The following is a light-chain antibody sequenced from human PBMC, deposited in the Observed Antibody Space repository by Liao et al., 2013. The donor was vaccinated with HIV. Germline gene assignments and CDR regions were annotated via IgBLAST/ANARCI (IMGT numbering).Light chain of an antibody. CDR1: NIGSKS. CDR2: YDT. J-gene: IGLJ1*01. Sequence: SYVLTQPPSVSVAPGETASITCGGNNIGSKSVHWYRQKPGQAPVLVIYYDTDRPSGIPERFSGSNSGNTATLTISRVEAGDEADYYCQVWDSSSEYVFGTGTKVTAL. CDR3: QVWDSSSEYV. V-gene: IGLV3-21*01.